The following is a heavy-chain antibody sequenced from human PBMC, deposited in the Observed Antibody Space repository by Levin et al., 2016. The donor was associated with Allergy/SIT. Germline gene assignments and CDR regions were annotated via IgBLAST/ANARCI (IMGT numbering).Heavy chain of an antibody. D-gene: IGHD1-20*01. CDR1: GYSFTSYW. CDR3: ARHTWNPHDAFDI. J-gene: IGHJ3*02. CDR2: IDPSDSYT. Sequence: GESLKISCKGSGYSFTSYWISWVRQMPGKGLEWMGRIDPSDSYTNYSPSFQGHVTISADKSISTAYLQWSSLKASDTAMYYCARHTWNPHDAFDIWGQGTMVTVSS. V-gene: IGHV5-10-1*01.